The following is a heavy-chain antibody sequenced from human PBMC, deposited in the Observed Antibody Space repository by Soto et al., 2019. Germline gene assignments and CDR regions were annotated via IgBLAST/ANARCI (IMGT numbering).Heavy chain of an antibody. Sequence: PSETLSLTCTVSGYSITSGYYWGWVRQSPGKGLEWIGSIHHGGSPLYNPSFKSRVVISIDTSKNQVSLNLSSVTAADTALYYCARGWTEVANAYWGQGTLVTVSS. CDR1: GYSITSGYY. V-gene: IGHV4-38-2*02. D-gene: IGHD3-3*01. CDR3: ARGWTEVANAY. CDR2: IHHGGSP. J-gene: IGHJ4*02.